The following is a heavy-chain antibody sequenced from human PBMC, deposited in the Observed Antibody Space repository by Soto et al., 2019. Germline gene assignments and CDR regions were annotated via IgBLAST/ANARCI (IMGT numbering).Heavy chain of an antibody. CDR3: ARLEAFDI. CDR1: GGTFSSYT. J-gene: IGHJ3*02. Sequence: QVQLVQSGAEVKKPGSSVKVSCKASGGTFSSYTISWVRQAPGQGLEWMGRIIPILGIANYAQKFQGKVTITVDKATSTGYRGLSSWGSEDTSVYSGARLEAFDIWGQGTMVTGSS. V-gene: IGHV1-69*02. CDR2: IIPILGIA.